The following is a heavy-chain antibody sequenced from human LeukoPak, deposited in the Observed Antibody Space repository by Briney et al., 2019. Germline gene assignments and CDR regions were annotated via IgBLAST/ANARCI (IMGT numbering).Heavy chain of an antibody. J-gene: IGHJ3*02. CDR3: AKLTFGGVIVRAPVAFDI. CDR2: ISGSGGST. CDR1: GGSISSSSYH. V-gene: IGHV3-23*01. D-gene: IGHD3-16*02. Sequence: ETLSLTCTVSGGSISSSSYHWGWIRQPPGKGLEWVSAISGSGGSTYYADSVKGRFTISRDNSKNTLYLQMNSLRAEDTAVYYCAKLTFGGVIVRAPVAFDIWGQGTMVTVSS.